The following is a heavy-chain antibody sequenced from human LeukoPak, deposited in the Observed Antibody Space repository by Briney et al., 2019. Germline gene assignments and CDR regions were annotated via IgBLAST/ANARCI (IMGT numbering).Heavy chain of an antibody. J-gene: IGHJ5*02. CDR2: IYYSGST. CDR1: GGSFSGYY. Sequence: PSETLSPTCAVYGGSFSGYYWSWIRQPPGKGLEWIGYIYYSGSTNYNPSLKSRVTISIDTSKNQFSLKLSSVTAADTAVYYCARDSSGNNWFDPWGQGTLVTVSS. CDR3: ARDSSGNNWFDP. V-gene: IGHV4-59*01.